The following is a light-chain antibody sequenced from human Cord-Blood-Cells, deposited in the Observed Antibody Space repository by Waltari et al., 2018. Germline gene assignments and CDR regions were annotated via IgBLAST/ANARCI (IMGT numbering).Light chain of an antibody. CDR3: CSYAGSSTFNWV. V-gene: IGLV2-23*03. Sequence: QSALTQPASVSGSPGQSITISCTGTSSDVGSYNLVSWYQQHPCKAPELMIYEGSKRPSGVSNRFSGSKSGNTASLTISGLQAEDEADYYCCSYAGSSTFNWVFGGGTKLTVL. CDR1: SSDVGSYNL. J-gene: IGLJ3*02. CDR2: EGS.